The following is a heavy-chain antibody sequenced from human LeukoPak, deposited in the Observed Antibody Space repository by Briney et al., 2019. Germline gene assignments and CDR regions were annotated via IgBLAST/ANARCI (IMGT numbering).Heavy chain of an antibody. CDR2: ISYSGST. D-gene: IGHD2-2*02. CDR1: GGSISSGDYY. Sequence: SQTLSLNCTVSGGSISSGDYYWSWIRQPPGKGLERIGYISYSGSTYYNPSLKSRVTISVDTSKNQFSLKLSSLTAADTAVYYCARRVVPAAIQGPDYWGQGTLVTVSS. J-gene: IGHJ4*02. CDR3: ARRVVPAAIQGPDY. V-gene: IGHV4-30-4*08.